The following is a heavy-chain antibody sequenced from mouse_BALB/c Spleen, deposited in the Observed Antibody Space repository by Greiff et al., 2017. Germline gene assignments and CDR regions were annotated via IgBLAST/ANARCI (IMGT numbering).Heavy chain of an antibody. CDR2: IWSGGST. D-gene: IGHD1-1*01. V-gene: IGHV2-2*02. CDR3: ARNNLLLRYFDV. J-gene: IGHJ1*01. CDR1: GFSLTSYG. Sequence: VKLQESGPGLVQPSQSLSITCTVSGFSLTSYGVHWVRQSPGKGLEWLGVIWSGGSTDYNAAFISRLSISKDNSKSQVFFKMNSLQANDTAIYYCARNNLLLRYFDVWGAGTTVTVSS.